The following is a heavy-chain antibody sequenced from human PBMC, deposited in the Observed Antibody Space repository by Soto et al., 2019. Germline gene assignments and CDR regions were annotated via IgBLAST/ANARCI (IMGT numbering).Heavy chain of an antibody. V-gene: IGHV5-51*01. Sequence: RGESLKISCKGSGYSFNNNWIGWVRQMPGKGLEWMGIIHPGDSDSRYSPSFQGQVTMSVDKSINTAYLQWSSLKASDTAMYYCERRDSSGLPDYWGHGTLVTVSS. J-gene: IGHJ4*01. CDR3: ERRDSSGLPDY. CDR1: GYSFNNNW. CDR2: IHPGDSDS. D-gene: IGHD3-22*01.